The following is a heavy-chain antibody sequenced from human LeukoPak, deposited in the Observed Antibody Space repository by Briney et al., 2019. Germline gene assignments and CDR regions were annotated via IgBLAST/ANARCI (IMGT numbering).Heavy chain of an antibody. Sequence: ASVKVSCKASGGTFSSYAISWVRQAAGQGLEWMGGIIPIFGTANYAQKFQGRVTITADESTSTAYMELSRLRSEDTAVYYCADSSGWYHYYYGMDVWGQGTTVIVSS. CDR1: GGTFSSYA. V-gene: IGHV1-69*01. CDR3: ADSSGWYHYYYGMDV. D-gene: IGHD6-19*01. CDR2: IIPIFGTA. J-gene: IGHJ6*02.